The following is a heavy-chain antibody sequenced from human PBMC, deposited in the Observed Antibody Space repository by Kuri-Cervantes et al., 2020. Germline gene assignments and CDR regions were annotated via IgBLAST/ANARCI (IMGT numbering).Heavy chain of an antibody. CDR3: AKGGWTFSFDY. J-gene: IGHJ4*02. CDR1: GFTFSSYA. V-gene: IGHV3-30-3*01. D-gene: IGHD2-15*01. Sequence: GGSLRLSCAASGFTFSSYAMHWVRQAPGKGLEWVAVISYDGSNKYYADSVKGRFTISRDNSKNTLYLQMNSLRAEDTAVYYCAKGGWTFSFDYWGQGTRV. CDR2: ISYDGSNK.